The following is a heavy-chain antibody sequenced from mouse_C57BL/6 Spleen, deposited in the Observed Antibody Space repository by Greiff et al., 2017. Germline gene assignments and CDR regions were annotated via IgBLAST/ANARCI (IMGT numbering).Heavy chain of an antibody. CDR1: GYSFTSYY. V-gene: IGHV1-66*01. CDR3: ARGAGGDYGSSYSFDY. Sequence: QVQLQQSGPELVKPGASVKISCKASGYSFTSYYIHWVKQRPGQGLEWIGWIYPGSGNTKYNEKFKGKATLTADTSSSTAYMQLSSLTSEDSAVYYCARGAGGDYGSSYSFDYWGQGTTLTVSS. D-gene: IGHD1-1*01. CDR2: IYPGSGNT. J-gene: IGHJ2*01.